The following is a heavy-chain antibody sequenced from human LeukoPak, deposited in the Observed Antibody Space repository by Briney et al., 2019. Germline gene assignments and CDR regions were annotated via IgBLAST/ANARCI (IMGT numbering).Heavy chain of an antibody. J-gene: IGHJ4*02. CDR3: ATYETTVTATEYYFDY. V-gene: IGHV4-39*01. CDR2: IYYSGST. Sequence: SETLSLTCTVSGGSISSSSYYWGWIRQPPGKGLEWIGSIYYSGSTYYNPSLKSRVTISVDTSKNQISLKLSSVTAADTAVYYCATYETTVTATEYYFDYWGQGTLVTVSS. CDR1: GGSISSSSYY. D-gene: IGHD4-17*01.